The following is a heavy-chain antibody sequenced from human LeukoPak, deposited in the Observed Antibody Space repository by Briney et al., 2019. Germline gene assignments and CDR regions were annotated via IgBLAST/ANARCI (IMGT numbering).Heavy chain of an antibody. Sequence: SETLSLTCAVYGGSFSGYYWSWIRQPPGKGLEWIGEINHSGSTNYNPSLKSRVTISVDTSKNQFSLKLSSVTAADTAVYYCARRSSFGVVGAIDYWGQGTLVTVSS. CDR3: ARRSSFGVVGAIDY. CDR1: GGSFSGYY. J-gene: IGHJ4*02. V-gene: IGHV4-34*01. CDR2: INHSGST. D-gene: IGHD1-26*01.